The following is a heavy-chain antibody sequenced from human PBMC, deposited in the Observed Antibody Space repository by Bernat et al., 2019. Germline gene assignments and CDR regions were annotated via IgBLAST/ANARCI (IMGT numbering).Heavy chain of an antibody. CDR2: ISYDGSNK. J-gene: IGHJ4*02. CDR1: GFTFISYG. V-gene: IGHV3-30*03. Sequence: QVQLVESGGGVVQPGRSLRLSCAASGFTFISYGMYWVRQAPGKGLEWVAVISYDGSNKYYADSVKGRFTISRDKSKNTLYLQMDSLGGEDTTVYYCTGDFDYWGQGTLVTVSS. CDR3: TGDFDY.